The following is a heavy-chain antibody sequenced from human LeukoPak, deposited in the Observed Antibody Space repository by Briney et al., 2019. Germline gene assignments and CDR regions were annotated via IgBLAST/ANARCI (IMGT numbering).Heavy chain of an antibody. Sequence: PSETLSLTCAVYGGSFSGYYWSWIRQPPGKGLEWMGEINHSGSTNYNPPLKSRVTISVDTSKNQFSLKLSSVTAADTAVYYCARGLEYYDSSGYYFDYWGQGTLVTVSS. CDR2: INHSGST. V-gene: IGHV4-34*01. CDR1: GGSFSGYY. J-gene: IGHJ4*02. CDR3: ARGLEYYDSSGYYFDY. D-gene: IGHD3-22*01.